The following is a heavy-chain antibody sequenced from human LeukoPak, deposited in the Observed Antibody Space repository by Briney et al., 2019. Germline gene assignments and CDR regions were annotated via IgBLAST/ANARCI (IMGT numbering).Heavy chain of an antibody. CDR2: INPNSGGT. CDR3: ARDQAATNTQVRFCLD. Sequence: ASVKVSCKASGYTFTDYYMHWVRQAPGQGLEWMGWINPNSGGTNYVQKLQGRVTMTTDTSTSTAYMDLRSLRSDDTAVYYCARDQAATNTQVRFCLDWGQGTLVTVSS. CDR1: GYTFTDYY. V-gene: IGHV1-2*02. D-gene: IGHD3-9*01. J-gene: IGHJ4*02.